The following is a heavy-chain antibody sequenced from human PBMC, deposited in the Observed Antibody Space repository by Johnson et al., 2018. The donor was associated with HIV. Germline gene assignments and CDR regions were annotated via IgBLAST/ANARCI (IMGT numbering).Heavy chain of an antibody. V-gene: IGHV3-30-3*01. CDR2: ISYDGSNK. J-gene: IGHJ3*02. Sequence: VQLVESGGGVVQPGGSLRLSCAASGFTFSSYAMHWVRQAPGKGLEWVAVISYDGSNKYYADSVKGRFTISRDNSKNTLYVQMNRLRTEDTAVYFCAKGRSGGSGAFDIWGQGTMVTVSS. D-gene: IGHD3-10*01. CDR3: AKGRSGGSGAFDI. CDR1: GFTFSSYA.